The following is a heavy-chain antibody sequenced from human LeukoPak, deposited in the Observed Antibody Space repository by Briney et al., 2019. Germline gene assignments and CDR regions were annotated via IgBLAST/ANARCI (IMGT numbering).Heavy chain of an antibody. CDR1: GFTFSTYW. V-gene: IGHV3-74*01. Sequence: PGGSLRLSSAASGFTFSTYWMHRVRQAPGKGLVWVSRINSDGSSTSYADSVKGRFTISRDNAKKTLYLQMNSLRAEDTAVYYCVRGYSSGYRLDFWGQGTLVTVSS. CDR2: INSDGSST. CDR3: VRGYSSGYRLDF. D-gene: IGHD3-22*01. J-gene: IGHJ4*02.